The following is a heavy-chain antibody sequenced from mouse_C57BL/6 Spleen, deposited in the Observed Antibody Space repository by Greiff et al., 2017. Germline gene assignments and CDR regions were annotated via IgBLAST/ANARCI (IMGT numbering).Heavy chain of an antibody. D-gene: IGHD6-1*01. CDR3: ARRQDGVYFDF. CDR2: INPYNGGT. Sequence: VQLQQSGPVLVKPGASVKMSCKASGYTFTDYYMNWVKQSHGKSLEWIGVINPYNGGTSYNQKFKGKATLTVDKFSSTAYMELNSLTSEDSAVYYCARRQDGVYFDFWGQGPTLTVSS. J-gene: IGHJ2*01. V-gene: IGHV1-19*01. CDR1: GYTFTDYY.